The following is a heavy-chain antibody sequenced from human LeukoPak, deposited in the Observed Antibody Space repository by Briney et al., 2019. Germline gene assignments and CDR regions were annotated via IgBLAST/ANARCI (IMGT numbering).Heavy chain of an antibody. J-gene: IGHJ4*02. D-gene: IGHD6-13*01. CDR1: GYTFTCYY. CDR2: INPNSGGT. CDR3: ARGRPPIIAAAGTGGY. Sequence: ASVKVSCEASGYTFTCYYMHWVRQAPGQGLEWMGWINPNSGGTNYAQKFQGRVTMTRDTSISTAYMELSRLRSDDTAVYYCARGRPPIIAAAGTGGYWGQGTLVTVSS. V-gene: IGHV1-2*02.